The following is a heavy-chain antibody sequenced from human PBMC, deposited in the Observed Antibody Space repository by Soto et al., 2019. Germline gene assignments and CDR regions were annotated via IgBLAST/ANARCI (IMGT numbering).Heavy chain of an antibody. V-gene: IGHV4-30-2*01. D-gene: IGHD4-17*01. Sequence: DQEWIGYIYHSGSTYYNPSLKSRVTISVDRSKNQFSLKLSSVTAADTAVYYCARVRTVTTFDWYFDLWGRGTLVTVSS. J-gene: IGHJ2*01. CDR3: ARVRTVTTFDWYFDL. CDR2: IYHSGST.